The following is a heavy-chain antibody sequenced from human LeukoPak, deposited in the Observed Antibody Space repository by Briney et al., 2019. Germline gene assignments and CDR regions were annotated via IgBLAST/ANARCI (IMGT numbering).Heavy chain of an antibody. V-gene: IGHV3-11*04. CDR1: GFTFSDYY. Sequence: GGSLRLSCAASGFTFSDYYMSWIRQAPGKGLEWVAYISSSGSNIHYADSVKGRFTISRDNAKNSLHLQMNSLRAEDTAVYYCARAGSGRSPDWFDPWGQGTLVTVSS. CDR2: ISSSGSNI. J-gene: IGHJ5*02. CDR3: ARAGSGRSPDWFDP. D-gene: IGHD1-26*01.